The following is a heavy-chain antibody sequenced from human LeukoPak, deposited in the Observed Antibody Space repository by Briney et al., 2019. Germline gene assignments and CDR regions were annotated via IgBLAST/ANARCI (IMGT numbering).Heavy chain of an antibody. CDR3: AKDPFPYSSGWYIGY. CDR2: IKQDGSEK. D-gene: IGHD6-19*01. Sequence: PGGSLRLSCAASGFTFSSYEMNWVRQAPGKGLERVANIKQDGSEKYYVDSVKGRFTISRDNAENSLYLQMNSLRAEDTAVYYCAKDPFPYSSGWYIGYWGQGTLVTVSS. CDR1: GFTFSSYE. J-gene: IGHJ4*02. V-gene: IGHV3-7*01.